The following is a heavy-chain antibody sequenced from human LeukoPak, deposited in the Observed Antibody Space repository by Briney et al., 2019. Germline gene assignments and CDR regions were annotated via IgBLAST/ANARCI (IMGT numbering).Heavy chain of an antibody. D-gene: IGHD4-17*01. J-gene: IGHJ3*02. V-gene: IGHV3-30*02. CDR2: IRYDGSNK. Sequence: GGSLRLSCAASGFTFSSYGVHWVRQAPGKGLEWVAFIRYDGSNKYYADSVKGRFTISRDNSKNTLYLQMNSLRAEDTAVYYCAKDPNDYGDYLAFDIWGQGTMVTVSS. CDR1: GFTFSSYG. CDR3: AKDPNDYGDYLAFDI.